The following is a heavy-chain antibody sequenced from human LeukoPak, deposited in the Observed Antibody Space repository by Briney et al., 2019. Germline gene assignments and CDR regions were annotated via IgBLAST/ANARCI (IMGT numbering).Heavy chain of an antibody. J-gene: IGHJ5*02. D-gene: IGHD3-9*01. CDR1: GGSISNYY. V-gene: IGHV4-59*01. CDR2: IYYSGST. Sequence: SETLSLTCTVSGGSISNYYWSWIRQPPGKGLEWIGYIYYSGSTNYNPSLKSRVTISVDTSKNQLSLKLSSVTAADTAVYYCARAGVAYYDILTGSFDPWGQGTLVTVSS. CDR3: ARAGVAYYDILTGSFDP.